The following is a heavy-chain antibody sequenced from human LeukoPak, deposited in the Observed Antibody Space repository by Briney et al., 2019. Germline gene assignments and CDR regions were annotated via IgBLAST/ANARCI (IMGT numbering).Heavy chain of an antibody. CDR1: GFTFSTYG. CDR3: AKELAVAGSFDF. V-gene: IGHV3-30*18. D-gene: IGHD6-19*01. Sequence: GGSRRLSCAASGFTFSTYGIHWVRQAPGKGLEWVAVISYDGRNTYYADSVKGRFTISRDNSRNTLYLQMNSLTVEDTAVYYCAKELAVAGSFDFWGQGTLVTVSS. CDR2: ISYDGRNT. J-gene: IGHJ4*02.